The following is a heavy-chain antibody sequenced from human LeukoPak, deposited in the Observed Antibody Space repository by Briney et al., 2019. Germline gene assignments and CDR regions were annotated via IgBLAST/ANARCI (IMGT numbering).Heavy chain of an antibody. V-gene: IGHV7-4-1*02. J-gene: IGHJ5*02. D-gene: IGHD4-11*01. CDR2: INTNTGNP. CDR1: GFTCTSYP. CDR3: ARVTTSWFDP. Sequence: GASVKDSCKVSGFTCTSYPINWVRQAPGQALEWMGWINTNTGNPTYAQGFTGRFVFSLYTSVSTAYLQISSLKAEDTAVYYCARVTTSWFDPWGQGTLVTVSS.